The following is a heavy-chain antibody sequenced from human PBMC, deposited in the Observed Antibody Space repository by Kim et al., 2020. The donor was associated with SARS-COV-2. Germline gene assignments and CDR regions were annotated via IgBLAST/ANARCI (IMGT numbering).Heavy chain of an antibody. J-gene: IGHJ1*01. CDR1: GYSFTSYW. CDR3: ARHGYCSSTSCYGTAEYFQP. CDR2: IDPSDSYT. V-gene: IGHV5-10-1*01. Sequence: GESLKISCKGSGYSFTSYWISWVRQMPGKSLEWMGRIDPSDSYTNYSPSFQGHVTISADKSISTAYLQWSSLKASDTAMYYCARHGYCSSTSCYGTAEYFQPWGQGTLVTVSS. D-gene: IGHD2-2*03.